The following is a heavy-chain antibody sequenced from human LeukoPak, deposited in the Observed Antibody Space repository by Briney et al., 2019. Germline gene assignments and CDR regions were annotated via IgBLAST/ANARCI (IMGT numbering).Heavy chain of an antibody. Sequence: SVKVSCKASGGTFSSYAISWVRQAPGQGLEWMGGIIPIFGTANYAQKFQGRVTITADESTSTAYMELSSLRSEDTAVYYCARGGAYGGGFDYWGQGTLVTVSS. CDR3: ARGGAYGGGFDY. V-gene: IGHV1-69*01. CDR1: GGTFSSYA. D-gene: IGHD4-23*01. CDR2: IIPIFGTA. J-gene: IGHJ4*02.